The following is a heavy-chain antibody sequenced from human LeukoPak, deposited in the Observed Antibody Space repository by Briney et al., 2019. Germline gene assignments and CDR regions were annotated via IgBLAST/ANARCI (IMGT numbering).Heavy chain of an antibody. J-gene: IGHJ4*02. D-gene: IGHD2-21*01. CDR2: ISSSGGPI. CDR1: GFTFSSYE. Sequence: GGSLRLSCAASGFTFSSYEMNWVRQAPGKGLEWISYISSSGGPIFYADSVKGRFTISRDNARNTLYLQMNSLRAEDTAVYYCVRELPPVVQYYFDHWGPGTLVTVSS. V-gene: IGHV3-48*03. CDR3: VRELPPVVQYYFDH.